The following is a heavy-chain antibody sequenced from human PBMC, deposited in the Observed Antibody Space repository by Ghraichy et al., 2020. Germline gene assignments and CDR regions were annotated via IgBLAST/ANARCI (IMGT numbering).Heavy chain of an antibody. CDR1: RFTFSSYA. Sequence: GGSLRLSCAASRFTFSSYAMSWVRQAPGKGLEWVSAISGSGGSTYYADSVKGRFTISRDNSKNTLYLQMNSLRAEDTAVYYCAKDRSQPGYCSGGSCWGFDYWGQGTLVTVSS. D-gene: IGHD2-15*01. V-gene: IGHV3-23*01. CDR3: AKDRSQPGYCSGGSCWGFDY. J-gene: IGHJ4*02. CDR2: ISGSGGST.